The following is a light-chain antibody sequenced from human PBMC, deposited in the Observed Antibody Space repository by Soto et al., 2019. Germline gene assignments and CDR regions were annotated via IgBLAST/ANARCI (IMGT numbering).Light chain of an antibody. CDR3: QKYNNWPPWT. V-gene: IGKV3-15*01. CDR2: GAS. J-gene: IGKJ1*01. CDR1: QSVSSN. Sequence: EIVMTQSPATLSVSPGERATLSCRASQSVSSNLAWYQQKPGQAPRLLIYGASTRATGIPARFSGSGSGTEFTLTISSLQSEDFAVYYCQKYNNWPPWTFGKGPRWKSN.